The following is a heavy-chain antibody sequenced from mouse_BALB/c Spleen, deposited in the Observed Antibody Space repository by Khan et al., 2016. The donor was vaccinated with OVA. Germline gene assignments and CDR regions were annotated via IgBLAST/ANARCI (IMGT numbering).Heavy chain of an antibody. V-gene: IGHV9-2-1*01. J-gene: IGHJ3*01. Sequence: QIQLVQSGPELKKPGETVNISCKASGYTFTDYSMHWVKQAPGKGLKWMGWINTETGEPTYADDFKGRFAFSLETSANTAYLQINNLTSEDTVTCFCASLTYWGQGTLVTVSA. CDR2: INTETGEP. CDR3: ASLTY. CDR1: GYTFTDYS.